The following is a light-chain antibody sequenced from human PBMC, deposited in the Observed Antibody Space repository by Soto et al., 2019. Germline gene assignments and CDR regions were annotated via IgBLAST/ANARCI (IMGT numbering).Light chain of an antibody. V-gene: IGKV3D-15*01. J-gene: IGKJ1*01. CDR2: GAS. CDR1: QSVSSN. CDR3: HQYDNWPPWT. Sequence: EIVLTQSPGTLSLSPGERATLSCRASQSVSSNLAWYQQKPAQPPSLLIYGASTRATGIPARFSGSGSGTAFTLTISSLQSEDFAVYYCHQYDNWPPWTFGQGTKVDIK.